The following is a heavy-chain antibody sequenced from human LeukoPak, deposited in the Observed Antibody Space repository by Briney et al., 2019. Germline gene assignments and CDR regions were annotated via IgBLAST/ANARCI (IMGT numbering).Heavy chain of an antibody. V-gene: IGHV3-30*18. D-gene: IGHD5-18*01. CDR3: AKDRYTYGTEYFDY. J-gene: IGHJ4*02. CDR2: ISYDGSNK. Sequence: PGGSLRLSCAAPGXAFSSYGMHWVRQAPGKGLEWVALISYDGSNKYYADSVKGRFTISRDNSKNTLYLQMNSLRAEDTAVYYCAKDRYTYGTEYFDYWGQGTLVTVSS. CDR1: GXAFSSYG.